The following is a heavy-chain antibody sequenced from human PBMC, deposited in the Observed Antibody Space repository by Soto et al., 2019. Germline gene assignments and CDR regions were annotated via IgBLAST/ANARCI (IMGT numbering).Heavy chain of an antibody. J-gene: IGHJ4*02. D-gene: IGHD2-21*01. CDR2: INPSGGST. CDR1: GYTFTSYY. V-gene: IGHV1-46*01. Sequence: ASVKVSCKASGYTFTSYYMHWVRQAPGQGLEWMGIINPSGGSTSYAQKFQGRVTTTRDTSTSTVYMELSSLRSEDTAVYYCARDLGPMGEPEGFDYWGQGTLVTVSS. CDR3: ARDLGPMGEPEGFDY.